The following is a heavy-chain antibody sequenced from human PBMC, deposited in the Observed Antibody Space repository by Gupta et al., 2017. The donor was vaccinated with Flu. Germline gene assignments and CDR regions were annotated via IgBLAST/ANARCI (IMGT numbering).Heavy chain of an antibody. V-gene: IGHV3-30*18. CDR2: ISYDGSNK. D-gene: IGHD2-2*01. Sequence: QVQLVESGGGVVQPGRSLRLSCAASGFTFSSYGMHWVRQAPGKGLEWVAVISYDGSNKYYADSVKGRFTISRDNSKNTLYLQMNSLRAEDTAVYYCAKDIVVVPAVRGYYYGMDVWGQGTTVTVSS. CDR1: GFTFSSYG. CDR3: AKDIVVVPAVRGYYYGMDV. J-gene: IGHJ6*02.